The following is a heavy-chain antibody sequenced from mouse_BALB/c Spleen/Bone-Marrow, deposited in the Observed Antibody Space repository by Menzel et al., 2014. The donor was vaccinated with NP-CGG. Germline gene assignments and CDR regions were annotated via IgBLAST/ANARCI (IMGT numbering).Heavy chain of an antibody. Sequence: QVQLQQSGAELAKPGASVKMSCKASGYTFTSYWMHWVKQRHGQGLEWIGYIYPSTGYADHNQKFKDKATMTADKSSSTAYLQLSSLTSEDAAVYYCARDDYAYWGQGTLVTVSA. D-gene: IGHD2-4*01. V-gene: IGHV1-7*01. CDR3: ARDDYAY. CDR1: GYTFTSYW. CDR2: IYPSTGYA. J-gene: IGHJ3*01.